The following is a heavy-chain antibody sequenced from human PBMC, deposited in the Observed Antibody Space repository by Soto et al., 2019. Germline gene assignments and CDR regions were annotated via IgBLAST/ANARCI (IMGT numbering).Heavy chain of an antibody. D-gene: IGHD3-9*01. V-gene: IGHV1-69*01. J-gene: IGHJ5*02. Sequence: QVQLVQSGAEVKKPGSSVKVSCKASGGTFSSYAISWVRQAPGQGLEWMGGTIPIFGTANYAQKFQGRVTITADESTSTAYMELSSLRSEDTAVYYCARGSTRHYDILTGYYMGWFDPWGQGTLVTVSS. CDR1: GGTFSSYA. CDR3: ARGSTRHYDILTGYYMGWFDP. CDR2: TIPIFGTA.